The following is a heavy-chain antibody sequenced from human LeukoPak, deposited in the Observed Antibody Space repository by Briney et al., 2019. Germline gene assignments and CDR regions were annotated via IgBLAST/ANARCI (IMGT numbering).Heavy chain of an antibody. J-gene: IGHJ4*02. CDR3: ASGYRSPFDY. Sequence: GASVKVSCKASGYTFSSYGISWVRQAPGQRLEWMGWISAYNGNTNDAQKLQGRVTMTTDTSTSTAYMEMRSLRSDDTAVYYCASGYRSPFDYWGQGTLVTVSS. CDR1: GYTFSSYG. V-gene: IGHV1-18*01. D-gene: IGHD5-18*01. CDR2: ISAYNGNT.